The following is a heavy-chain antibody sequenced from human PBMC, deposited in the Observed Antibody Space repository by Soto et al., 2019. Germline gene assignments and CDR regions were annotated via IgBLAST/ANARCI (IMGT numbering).Heavy chain of an antibody. D-gene: IGHD3-9*01. CDR1: SYPISCPY. J-gene: IGHJ4*02. CDR2: IYSSGET. V-gene: IGHV4-4*07. CDR3: ARASQCKSYFDCFAWLDY. Sequence: QVPLHESGPGLVRPSETLAPTFTCPSYPISCPYWAWIPQPARKGLEWIGRIYSSGETNYNPSLTGRVIMSLDTSKNQFSLNLTSVTAADTAVYYCARASQCKSYFDCFAWLDYWGQGTLVTVSS.